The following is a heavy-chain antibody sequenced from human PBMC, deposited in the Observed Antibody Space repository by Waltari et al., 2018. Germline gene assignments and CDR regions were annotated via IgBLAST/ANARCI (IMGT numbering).Heavy chain of an antibody. J-gene: IGHJ4*02. CDR2: ITASSSSK. V-gene: IGHV3-48*03. Sequence: EVQLVESGGDFVQPGESLRLSCETSGFTFSPYEMNWVCQAPGKRLEWVSYITASSSSKYYADSVKGRFTISRDNAKNSLYLEMDGLRVEDTAIYYCARRRKGMDHDYWGRGTLVTVSS. D-gene: IGHD6-13*01. CDR1: GFTFSPYE. CDR3: ARRRKGMDHDY.